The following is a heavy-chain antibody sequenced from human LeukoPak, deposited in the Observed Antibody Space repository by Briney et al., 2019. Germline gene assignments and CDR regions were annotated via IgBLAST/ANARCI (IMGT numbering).Heavy chain of an antibody. J-gene: IGHJ6*03. CDR3: GRSRRINASLYYYMDV. V-gene: IGHV3-23*01. CDR1: GFTFSNYG. CDR2: ISGSGDST. Sequence: GGSLRLSCAASGFTFSNYGMNWVRQAPGKGLEWVSAISGSGDSTFYADSVKGRFTISRDNSKNTVYLLMNSLRTEDTAVCYCGRSRRINASLYYYMDVWGKGTTVTVSS. D-gene: IGHD2-15*01.